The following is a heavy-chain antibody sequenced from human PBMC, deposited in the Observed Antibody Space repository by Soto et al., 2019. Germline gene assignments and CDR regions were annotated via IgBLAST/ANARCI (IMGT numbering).Heavy chain of an antibody. Sequence: QVQLVQSGAEVKKPGSSVKVSCKASGGTFSSYAISWVRQAPGQGLEWMGGIIPIFGTANYAQKFQGRVTITADKPTSTAYMELSSLRSEDTAVYYCASKARRWLAAANWFDPWGQGTLVTVSS. CDR3: ASKARRWLAAANWFDP. CDR1: GGTFSSYA. CDR2: IIPIFGTA. J-gene: IGHJ5*02. V-gene: IGHV1-69*06. D-gene: IGHD6-19*01.